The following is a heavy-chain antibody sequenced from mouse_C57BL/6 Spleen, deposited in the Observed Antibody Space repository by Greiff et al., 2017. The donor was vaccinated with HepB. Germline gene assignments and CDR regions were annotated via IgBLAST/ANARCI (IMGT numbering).Heavy chain of an antibody. Sequence: VQLQQSGPELVKPGASVKISCKASGYTFTDYYMNWVKQSHGKSLEWIGDINPNNGGTSYNQKFKGKATLTVDKSSSTAYMELRSLTSEDSAVYYCARRRYYDYGYFDYWGQGTTLTVSS. CDR3: ARRRYYDYGYFDY. D-gene: IGHD2-4*01. V-gene: IGHV1-26*01. CDR1: GYTFTDYY. CDR2: INPNNGGT. J-gene: IGHJ2*01.